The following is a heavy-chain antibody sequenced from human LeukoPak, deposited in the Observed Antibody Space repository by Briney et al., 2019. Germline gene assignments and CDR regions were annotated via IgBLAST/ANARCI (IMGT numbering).Heavy chain of an antibody. CDR1: GGSISSGGYY. D-gene: IGHD3-10*01. CDR3: ASERITMVRGVQYNWFDP. J-gene: IGHJ5*02. CDR2: IYYSGST. V-gene: IGHV4-31*03. Sequence: PSETLSLTCTVSGGSISSGGYYWSWIRQHPGKGLEWIGYIYYSGSTYYNPSLKSRVTISVDTSKNQFSLKLSSVTAADTAVYYCASERITMVRGVQYNWFDPWGQGTLVTVSS.